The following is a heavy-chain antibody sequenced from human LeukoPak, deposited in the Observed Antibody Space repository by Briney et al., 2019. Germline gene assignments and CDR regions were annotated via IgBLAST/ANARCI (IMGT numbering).Heavy chain of an antibody. V-gene: IGHV1-2*02. CDR1: GYTFTGYY. J-gene: IGHJ4*02. Sequence: GASVKVSCTASGYTFTGYYMHWVRQASGQGLEWMGWINPNSGGTNYAQKFQGRVTMTRDTSISTAYMELSRLRSDDTAVYYCARVRGGGSTLAPWGQGTLVTVSS. CDR2: INPNSGGT. CDR3: ARVRGGGSTLAP. D-gene: IGHD6-13*01.